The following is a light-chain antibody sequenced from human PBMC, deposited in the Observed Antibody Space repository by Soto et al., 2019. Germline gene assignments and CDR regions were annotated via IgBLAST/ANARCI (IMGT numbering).Light chain of an antibody. V-gene: IGKV3D-15*01. Sequence: EVEMTQSPATLSVSPGERATLSCRASQSVSSNLAWYQQNPGQAPRLLIFGASTRATGIPARFSGSGSGIEFTLTISSLQSEDFAVYYCQQYNNWPLYTFGQGTKLEIK. CDR3: QQYNNWPLYT. J-gene: IGKJ2*01. CDR1: QSVSSN. CDR2: GAS.